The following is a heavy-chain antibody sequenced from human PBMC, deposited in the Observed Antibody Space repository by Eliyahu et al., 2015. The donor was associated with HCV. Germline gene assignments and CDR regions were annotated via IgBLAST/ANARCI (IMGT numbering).Heavy chain of an antibody. CDR2: ITGSGGTT. J-gene: IGHJ3*01. Sequence: EVQLLQSGGGLGQPGGSLRLSCAATEITFXXYAMNWVRQAPGQGLEWVAGITGSGGTTYYVDPVKGRFTISRDNSKNTLYLQMNSLRAEDTAVYYCAKDSVGPTWDNAFDLWGQGTMVIVSS. D-gene: IGHD1-26*01. CDR3: AKDSVGPTWDNAFDL. V-gene: IGHV3-23*01. CDR1: EITFXXYA.